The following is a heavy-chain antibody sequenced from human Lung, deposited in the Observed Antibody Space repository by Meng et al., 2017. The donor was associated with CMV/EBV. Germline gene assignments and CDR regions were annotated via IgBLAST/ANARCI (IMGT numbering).Heavy chain of an antibody. CDR1: GFTFSEYL. CDR3: ARDIKSGRVGFDY. CDR2: ISPTSTTV. Sequence: GGSLRLSCAASGFTFSEYLMAWIRQTPGKGLEWVSYISPTSTTVFYAESVRGRSTVSRDNAKNSLLLQRDSLRADDTAVYYCARDIKSGRVGFDYWSQGTLVTVSS. J-gene: IGHJ4*02. V-gene: IGHV3-11*04.